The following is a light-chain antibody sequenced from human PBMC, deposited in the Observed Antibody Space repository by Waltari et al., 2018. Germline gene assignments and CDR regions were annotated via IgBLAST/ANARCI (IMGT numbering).Light chain of an antibody. J-gene: IGLJ3*02. CDR1: NIGSKS. CDR2: DDS. V-gene: IGLV3-21*04. Sequence: SYVLTQPPSVSVAPGKTARITCGGNNIGSKSVHWYQQQPGQAPVLVIYDDSDRPSGIPEGFSGSNSGNTATLTINRVEAGDEADYYCQVWDSSSDHWVFGGGTKLTVL. CDR3: QVWDSSSDHWV.